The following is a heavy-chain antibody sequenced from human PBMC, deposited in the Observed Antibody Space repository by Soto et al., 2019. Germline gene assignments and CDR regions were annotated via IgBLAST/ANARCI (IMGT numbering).Heavy chain of an antibody. CDR2: FYPTGKT. Sequence: QVQLQESGPGLVKPSETLSLTCTVSGVSISSYYWCWTRQPAGKGLEWIGRFYPTGKTNYNPSLQRRLTMSADTSRNQFSLNLTSVTAADTAVYYCARCGLDYGMDVWGQGTTVTVSS. CDR1: GVSISSYY. V-gene: IGHV4-4*07. J-gene: IGHJ6*02. CDR3: ARCGLDYGMDV. D-gene: IGHD3-16*01.